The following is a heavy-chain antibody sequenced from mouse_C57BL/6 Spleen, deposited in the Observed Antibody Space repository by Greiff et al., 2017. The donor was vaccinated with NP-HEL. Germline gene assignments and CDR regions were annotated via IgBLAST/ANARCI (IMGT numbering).Heavy chain of an antibody. CDR2: IYPRDGST. Sequence: VQLQQSDAELVKPGASVKISCKVSGYTFTDHTIHWMKQRPEQGLEWIGYIYPRDGSTKYNEKFKGKATLTADKSSSTAYMQLNSLTSEDAAVDFCSRSYGYPYYFDYWGQGTTLTVSS. V-gene: IGHV1-78*01. CDR3: SRSYGYPYYFDY. CDR1: GYTFTDHT. J-gene: IGHJ2*01. D-gene: IGHD2-2*01.